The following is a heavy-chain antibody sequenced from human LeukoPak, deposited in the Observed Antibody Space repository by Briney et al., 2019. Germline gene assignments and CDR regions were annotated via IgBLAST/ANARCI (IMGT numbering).Heavy chain of an antibody. Sequence: PGGSLRLSCAASGFTFSSYWMSWVRQAPGKGLEWVANIKQDGSEKYYVDSVKGRFTISRDNAKNSLYLQMNSLRAEDTAVYYCAREGTTPIAVAGGDFDYWGQGTLVTVFS. J-gene: IGHJ4*02. CDR3: AREGTTPIAVAGGDFDY. V-gene: IGHV3-7*01. CDR1: GFTFSSYW. D-gene: IGHD6-19*01. CDR2: IKQDGSEK.